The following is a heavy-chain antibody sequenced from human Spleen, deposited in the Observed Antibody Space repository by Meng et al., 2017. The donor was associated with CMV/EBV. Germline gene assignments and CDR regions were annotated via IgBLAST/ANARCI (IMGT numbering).Heavy chain of an antibody. J-gene: IGHJ4*02. V-gene: IGHV1-2*02. Sequence: VVSGDRVKRSWITRKVSCMSSGYSFTGYYIHWLRQDPVQGLEWMGCINPNSDATRYPQKFQGRVTMTRDTSFTTAYMELSRLTSDDTAVYYCARDNADNSFEYWGQGTLVTVSS. D-gene: IGHD3-22*01. CDR1: GYSFTGYY. CDR3: ARDNADNSFEY. CDR2: INPNSDAT.